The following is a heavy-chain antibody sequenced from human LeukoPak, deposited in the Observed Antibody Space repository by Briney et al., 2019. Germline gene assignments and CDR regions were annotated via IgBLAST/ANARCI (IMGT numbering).Heavy chain of an antibody. CDR2: IYTSGST. Sequence: SETLSLTCTVSGGSISSYYWSWIRQPAGKGLEWIGRIYTSGSTNYNPSLKSRVTMSVDTSKNQFSLKLSSVTAADTAVYYCAREGLVHGIVAAAGLFDYWGQGTLVTVSS. D-gene: IGHD6-13*01. J-gene: IGHJ4*02. V-gene: IGHV4-4*07. CDR3: AREGLVHGIVAAAGLFDY. CDR1: GGSISSYY.